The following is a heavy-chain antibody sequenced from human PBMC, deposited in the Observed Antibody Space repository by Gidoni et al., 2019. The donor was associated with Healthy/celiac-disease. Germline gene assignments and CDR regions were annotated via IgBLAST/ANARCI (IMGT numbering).Heavy chain of an antibody. Sequence: VQLVESGGGLVQPGRSLRLSCTASGFTFGDYAMSWFRQAPGKGLEWVGFIRSKAYGGTTEYAASVKGRFTISRDDSKSIAYLQMNSLKTEDTAVYYCTRDRVTTISRYYYGMDVWGQGTTATVSS. CDR3: TRDRVTTISRYYYGMDV. D-gene: IGHD5-12*01. CDR2: IRSKAYGGTT. CDR1: GFTFGDYA. V-gene: IGHV3-49*03. J-gene: IGHJ6*02.